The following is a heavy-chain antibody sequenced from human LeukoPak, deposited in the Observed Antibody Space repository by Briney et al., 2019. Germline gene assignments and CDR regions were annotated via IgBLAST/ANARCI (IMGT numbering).Heavy chain of an antibody. CDR2: IYYSGST. V-gene: IGHV4-59*05. J-gene: IGHJ4*02. Sequence: SETLSLTCTVSGGSISSYYWSWIRQPPGKGLEWIGSIYYSGSTYYNPSLKSRVTISVDTSKNQFSLKLSSVTAADTAVYYCARRLGYYGSGSQIDYWGQGTLVTVSS. D-gene: IGHD3-10*01. CDR3: ARRLGYYGSGSQIDY. CDR1: GGSISSYY.